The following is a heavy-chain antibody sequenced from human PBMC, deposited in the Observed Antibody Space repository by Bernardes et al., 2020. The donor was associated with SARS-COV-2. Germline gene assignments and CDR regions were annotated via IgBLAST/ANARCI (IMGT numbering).Heavy chain of an antibody. J-gene: IGHJ4*02. D-gene: IGHD2-21*01. CDR3: ARDFGGASDY. CDR2: INTDGSTI. Sequence: GGSLRLSCASFGLTFFWMHWVRQAPVKGLVWVSRINTDGSTINYADSVKGRFTISRDNAKNTLYLQMNSLRAEDTAVYYCARDFGGASDYWGQGTLVTVSS. CDR1: GLTFFW. V-gene: IGHV3-74*01.